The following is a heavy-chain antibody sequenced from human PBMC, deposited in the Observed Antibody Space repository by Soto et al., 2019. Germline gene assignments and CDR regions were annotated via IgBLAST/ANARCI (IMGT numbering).Heavy chain of an antibody. Sequence: QVQLQESGPGLVKPSQTLSLTCTVSGGSISSGDYYWSWIRQHPGKGLEWIGYIYYSGSTYYNPSLKRRGNISVNPSKDQFSLKLGSVTAADPAVYYCARWWSGSRQGFDPWGQGTLVTVSS. J-gene: IGHJ5*02. D-gene: IGHD3-3*01. V-gene: IGHV4-31*03. CDR2: IYYSGST. CDR3: ARWWSGSRQGFDP. CDR1: GGSISSGDYY.